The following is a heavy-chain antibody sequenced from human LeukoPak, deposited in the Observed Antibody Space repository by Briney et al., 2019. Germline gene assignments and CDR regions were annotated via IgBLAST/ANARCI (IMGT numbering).Heavy chain of an antibody. D-gene: IGHD2-21*01. CDR1: GFTFSSYR. V-gene: IGHV3-21*01. Sequence: GGSLRLSCAASGFTFSSYRMNWVRQAPGRGLEWVSSISSSSSYIYYADSVKGRFTISRDNAKNSQYLQMNSLRAEDTAVYYCARLGEKRARNWFDPWGQGTLVTVSS. CDR2: ISSSSSYI. J-gene: IGHJ5*02. CDR3: ARLGEKRARNWFDP.